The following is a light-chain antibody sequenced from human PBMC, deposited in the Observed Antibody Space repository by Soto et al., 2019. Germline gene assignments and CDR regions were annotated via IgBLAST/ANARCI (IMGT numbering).Light chain of an antibody. CDR3: QQYGNSPQT. CDR1: QSVSRNY. CDR2: GAS. J-gene: IGKJ1*01. Sequence: EVVLTQSPGTLSLSPGERATLSCRASQSVSRNYLAWYQKKPGQAPRLLIYGASTRATAIPARFSGSGSGTDFTLTISRLEPEDFAVYYCQQYGNSPQTFGQGNKVDI. V-gene: IGKV3-20*01.